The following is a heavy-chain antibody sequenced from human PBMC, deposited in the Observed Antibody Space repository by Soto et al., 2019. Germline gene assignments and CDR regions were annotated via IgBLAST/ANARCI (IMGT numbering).Heavy chain of an antibody. CDR2: IKQDASEK. CDR3: ARVTHFWSDYYYYYYMDV. CDR1: GFTFSSYW. V-gene: IGHV3-7*01. Sequence: EVQLVESGGGLVQPGGSLRLSCAASGFTFSSYWMTWVRQAPGKGLEWVANIKQDASEKYYVDSVKGRFTISRDNAKNSLYLQMNSLRAEDTAVYYCARVTHFWSDYYYYYYMDVWGKGTTVTVSS. D-gene: IGHD3-3*02. J-gene: IGHJ6*03.